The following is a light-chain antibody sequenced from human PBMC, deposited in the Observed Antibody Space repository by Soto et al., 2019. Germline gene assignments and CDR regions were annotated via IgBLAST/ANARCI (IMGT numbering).Light chain of an antibody. J-gene: IGKJ4*01. V-gene: IGKV3-11*01. CDR3: QQRSNWPPET. CDR2: DAS. Sequence: EIVLTQSPATLSLSPGERATLSCRASQSVSSYLAWYQQKPGQAPRLLIYDASNRATGIPARFSGSGSGTDLTLTISSLEPEDFAVYYCQQRSNWPPETFGGGTKVEIK. CDR1: QSVSSY.